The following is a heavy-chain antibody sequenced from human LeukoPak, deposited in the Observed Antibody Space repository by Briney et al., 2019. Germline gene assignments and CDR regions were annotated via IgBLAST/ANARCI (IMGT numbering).Heavy chain of an antibody. CDR1: GGSISSSSYY. J-gene: IGHJ5*02. V-gene: IGHV4-39*07. D-gene: IGHD6-13*01. CDR2: IYYSGST. Sequence: SETLSLTCTVSGGSISSSSYYWGWIRQPPGKGLEWIGSIYYSGSTYYNPSLKSRVTISVDTSKNQFSLKLSSVTAADTAVYYCARKDSSSWSGDWFDPWGQGTLVTVSS. CDR3: ARKDSSSWSGDWFDP.